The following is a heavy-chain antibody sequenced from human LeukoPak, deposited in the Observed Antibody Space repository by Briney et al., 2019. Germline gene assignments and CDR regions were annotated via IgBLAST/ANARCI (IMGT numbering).Heavy chain of an antibody. CDR2: INPNSGCI. J-gene: IGHJ5*02. V-gene: IGHV1-2*02. D-gene: IGHD1-26*01. CDR1: GYTFTAFY. Sequence: ASVKVSCKASGYTFTAFYIHWVRQAPGQGLEWMGWINPNSGCINYAQKFQGRVTMTRDTSISAAYMQLSSLRSDDTAVYYCARGWNGGSLNWFDPWGQGTLVAVSS. CDR3: ARGWNGGSLNWFDP.